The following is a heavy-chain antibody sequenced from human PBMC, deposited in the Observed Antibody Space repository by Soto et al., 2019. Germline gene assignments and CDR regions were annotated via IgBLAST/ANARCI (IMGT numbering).Heavy chain of an antibody. CDR3: ARGPPLGY. V-gene: IGHV4-30-2*01. CDR1: GGSISSGGYS. CDR2: IYHSGST. Sequence: SETLSLTCAVPGGSISSGGYSWSWIRQPPGKGLEWIGYIYHSGSTYYNPSLKSRVTISVDRSKNQFSLKLSSVTAADTAVYYCARGPPLGYWGQGTLVTVSS. J-gene: IGHJ4*02.